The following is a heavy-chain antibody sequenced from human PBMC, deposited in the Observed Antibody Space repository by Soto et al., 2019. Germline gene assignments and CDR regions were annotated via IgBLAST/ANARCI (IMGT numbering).Heavy chain of an antibody. V-gene: IGHV3-7*05. CDR3: ASTRGY. CDR1: GFTFSGYW. J-gene: IGHJ4*02. D-gene: IGHD3-3*01. CDR2: KQEDRSET. Sequence: EVQVVESGGGLVQPGGSLRLSCAVSGFTFSGYWMKWVRQAPAKGLEWVATKQEDRSETYYVDSVKGRFTISRDSAKNSVYLQMNRLRVDDTAVYYCASTRGYWGQGTLVTVSA.